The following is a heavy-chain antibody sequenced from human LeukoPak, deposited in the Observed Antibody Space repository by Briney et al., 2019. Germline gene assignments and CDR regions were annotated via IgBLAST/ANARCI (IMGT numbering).Heavy chain of an antibody. Sequence: SETLSLTCAVYGGSFSGYYWSWIRQPPGKGLEWIGEINHSGSTNYNPSLKSRVTISVDTSKNQFSLKLSSVTAADTAVYYCARGGGNRNDSGSIDYWGQGTLVTVSS. CDR1: GGSFSGYY. CDR3: ARGGGNRNDSGSIDY. CDR2: INHSGST. D-gene: IGHD4-23*01. J-gene: IGHJ4*02. V-gene: IGHV4-34*01.